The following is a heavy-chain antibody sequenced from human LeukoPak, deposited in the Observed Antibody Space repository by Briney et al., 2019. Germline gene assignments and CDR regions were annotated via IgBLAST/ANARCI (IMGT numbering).Heavy chain of an antibody. J-gene: IGHJ4*02. CDR2: IYHSGST. V-gene: IGHV4-59*08. CDR1: GGSISSDY. Sequence: SETLSLTCTVSGGSISSDYWSWIRQPPGKGLEWIGYIYHSGSTNYNPSLKGRVTISVGTSKNQFSLKLSSVTAADTAVYYCARVIAREYFDCWGQGTLVTVSS. D-gene: IGHD2-21*01. CDR3: ARVIAREYFDC.